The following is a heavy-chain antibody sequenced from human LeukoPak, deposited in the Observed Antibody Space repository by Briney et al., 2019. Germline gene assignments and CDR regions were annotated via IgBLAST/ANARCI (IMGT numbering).Heavy chain of an antibody. CDR1: GGSISYTTYY. V-gene: IGHV4-39*01. CDR2: FYNSGSS. D-gene: IGHD6-6*01. Sequence: PSETLSLTCTVSGGSISYTTYYWGWIRQPPGEGLEWIGSFYNSGSSYYNPSLKSRVTISVDTSKNQFSLKLSSVTAADTAVYYCARLHRIAARSAPQKRASVNADNDYWGQGTLVTVSS. CDR3: ARLHRIAARSAPQKRASVNADNDY. J-gene: IGHJ4*02.